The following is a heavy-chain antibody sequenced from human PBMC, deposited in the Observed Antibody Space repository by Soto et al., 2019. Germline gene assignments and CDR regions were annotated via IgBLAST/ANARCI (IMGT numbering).Heavy chain of an antibody. J-gene: IGHJ4*02. V-gene: IGHV2-5*02. CDR3: AHSSDSGNGWLFDY. CDR2: IYWDDDQ. D-gene: IGHD5-12*01. CDR1: GFSLTTSGVG. Sequence: QITLKESGPTLVKPTQTLTLTCTFSGFSLTTSGVGVGWIRQPPGKALEWLACIYWDDDQRYSPSLKSRLTITKDTSKNHVVLTMTNMDPVDTATYYCAHSSDSGNGWLFDYWGQGTLVTVSS.